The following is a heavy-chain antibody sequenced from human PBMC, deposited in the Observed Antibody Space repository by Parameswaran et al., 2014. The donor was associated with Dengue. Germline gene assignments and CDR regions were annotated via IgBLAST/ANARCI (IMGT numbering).Heavy chain of an antibody. Sequence: VRQMPGKGLEWMGIIYPGDSDTRYSPSFQGQVTISADKSISTAYLQWSSLKASDTAMYYCARAQSGGWPPGGMDVWGQGTTVTVSS. CDR3: ARAQSGGWPPGGMDV. J-gene: IGHJ6*02. D-gene: IGHD6-19*01. V-gene: IGHV5-51*01. CDR2: IYPGDSDT.